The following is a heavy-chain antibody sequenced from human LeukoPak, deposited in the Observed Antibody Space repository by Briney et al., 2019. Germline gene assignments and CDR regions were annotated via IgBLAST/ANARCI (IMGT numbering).Heavy chain of an antibody. Sequence: GGSLRLSCAASGFTLSSSEVNWVCQAPGKGLEWVSYISSSGSTTYYADSVTGRFTSSRDNAKNSLYLQMNSLRAEDTAVYYCVGRSSSSIFDYWGQGTLVTVSS. CDR3: VGRSSSSIFDY. CDR2: ISSSGSTT. D-gene: IGHD6-6*01. V-gene: IGHV3-48*03. CDR1: GFTLSSSE. J-gene: IGHJ4*02.